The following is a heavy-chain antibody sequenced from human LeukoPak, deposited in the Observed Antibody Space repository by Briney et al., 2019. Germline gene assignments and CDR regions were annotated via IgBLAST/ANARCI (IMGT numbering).Heavy chain of an antibody. CDR1: GXSISSSSYY. Sequence: PSETLSLTCTVSGXSISSSSYYWGWIRQPPGKGLEWIGSIYYSGSTYYNPSLKSRVTISVDTSKNQFSLKLSSVTAADTAVYYCARHPGYGGNPYFDYWGQGTLVTVSS. J-gene: IGHJ4*02. D-gene: IGHD4-23*01. V-gene: IGHV4-39*01. CDR2: IYYSGST. CDR3: ARHPGYGGNPYFDY.